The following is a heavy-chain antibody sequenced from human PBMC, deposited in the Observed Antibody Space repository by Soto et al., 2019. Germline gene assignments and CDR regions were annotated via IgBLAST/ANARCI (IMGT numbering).Heavy chain of an antibody. CDR2: ISSSSSYI. V-gene: IGHV3-21*01. D-gene: IGHD6-13*01. CDR1: GFTFSSYS. J-gene: IGHJ4*02. CDR3: ARARYSSTITKNYYFDY. Sequence: EVQLVESGGGLVKPGGSLRLSCAASGFTFSSYSMNWVRQAPGKGLEWVSSISSSSSYIYYADSVKGRFTISRDNAKNSLYLQMNSLRAEDTAVYYCARARYSSTITKNYYFDYWGQGTLVTVSS.